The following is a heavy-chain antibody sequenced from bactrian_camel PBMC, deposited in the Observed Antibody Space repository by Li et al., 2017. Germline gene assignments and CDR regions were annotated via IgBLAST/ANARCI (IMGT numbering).Heavy chain of an antibody. CDR1: TGTFRSAC. Sequence: HVQLVESGGGSVQAGGSLRLSCAASTGTFRSACMAWFRQTPGKEREAVASIDDVGSTAYSNSAKGRFTISRDNKKSTLFLQMSSLEPEDTGTYYCAVAMRGMYGASWYCHNRDRLYLLGPGDPVHRL. CDR2: IDDVGST. D-gene: IGHD2*01. V-gene: IGHV3S53*01. J-gene: IGHJ4*01. CDR3: AVAMRGMYGASWYCHNRDRLYL.